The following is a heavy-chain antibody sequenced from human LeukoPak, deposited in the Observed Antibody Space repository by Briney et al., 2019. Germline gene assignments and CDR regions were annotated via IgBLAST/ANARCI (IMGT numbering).Heavy chain of an antibody. V-gene: IGHV1-8*01. CDR3: ARGRRGSVSSSWYSFPNYYYYYMDV. CDR1: GYTFTDYA. J-gene: IGHJ6*03. CDR2: MNPNSGNT. D-gene: IGHD6-13*01. Sequence: ASVKVSCKASGYTFTDYAMNWVRQAPGQGLEWMGWMNPNSGNTGYAQKFQGRVTMTRNTSISTAYLELSSLRSENTAVYYCARGRRGSVSSSWYSFPNYYYYYMDVWGKGTTVTISS.